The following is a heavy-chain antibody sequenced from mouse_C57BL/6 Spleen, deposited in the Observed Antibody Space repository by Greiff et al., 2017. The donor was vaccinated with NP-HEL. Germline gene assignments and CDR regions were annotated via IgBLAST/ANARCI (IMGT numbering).Heavy chain of an antibody. CDR1: GFTFSSYA. V-gene: IGHV5-4*01. D-gene: IGHD2-4*01. Sequence: EVQGVESGGGLVKPGGSLKLSCAASGFTFSSYAMSWVRQTPEKRLEWVATISDGGSYTYYPDNVKGRFTISRDNAKNNLYLQMSHLKSEDTAMYYCARGDDYDGDYYAMDYWGQGTSVTVSS. CDR2: ISDGGSYT. J-gene: IGHJ4*01. CDR3: ARGDDYDGDYYAMDY.